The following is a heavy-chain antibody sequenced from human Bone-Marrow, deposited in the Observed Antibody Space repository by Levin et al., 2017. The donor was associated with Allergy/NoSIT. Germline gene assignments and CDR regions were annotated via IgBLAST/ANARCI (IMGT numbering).Heavy chain of an antibody. J-gene: IGHJ2*01. D-gene: IGHD1-1*01. Sequence: SETLSLTCAVSGGSISSSNWWSWVRQPPGKGLEWIGEIYHSGSTNYNPSLKSRVTISVDKSKNQFSLKLSSVTAADTAVYYCARGLGWTTGTTGLGSEFDLWGRGTLVTVSS. CDR1: GGSISSSNW. CDR2: IYHSGST. CDR3: ARGLGWTTGTTGLGSEFDL. V-gene: IGHV4-4*02.